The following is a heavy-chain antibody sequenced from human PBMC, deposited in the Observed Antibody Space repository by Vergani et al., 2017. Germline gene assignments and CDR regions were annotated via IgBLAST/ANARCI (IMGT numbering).Heavy chain of an antibody. Sequence: QVQLQQWGGGLLKPSETLSLTCVVNGESFTSYHWTWIRQSPGEGLEWVGDIDHTGRPDYNPSLKSRLTMSVDKSRNQFSLTLNSVTATDTAIYFCARVNTETNGHLYYYYYMDVWAQGTAVTVS. CDR2: IDHTGRP. D-gene: IGHD4-11*01. CDR3: ARVNTETNGHLYYYYYMDV. J-gene: IGHJ6*03. V-gene: IGHV4-34*01. CDR1: GESFTSYH.